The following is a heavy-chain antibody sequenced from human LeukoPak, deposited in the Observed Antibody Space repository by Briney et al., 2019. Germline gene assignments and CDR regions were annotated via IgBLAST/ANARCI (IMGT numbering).Heavy chain of an antibody. J-gene: IGHJ6*02. CDR3: ATRYYGSGSYYNVEGMDV. V-gene: IGHV4-59*01. Sequence: SETLSLTCTVSGGSISSYYWSWIRQPPGKGLEWIGYIYYSGSTNYNPSLKSRVTISVDTSKNQFSLKLGSVTAADTAVYYCATRYYGSGSYYNVEGMDVWGQGTTVTVSS. CDR1: GGSISSYY. CDR2: IYYSGST. D-gene: IGHD3-10*01.